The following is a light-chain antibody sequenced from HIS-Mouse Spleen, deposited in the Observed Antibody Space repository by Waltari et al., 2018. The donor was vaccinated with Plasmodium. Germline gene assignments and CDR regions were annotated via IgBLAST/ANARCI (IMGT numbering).Light chain of an antibody. J-gene: IGLJ2*01. Sequence: QSALTQPASVSGSPGQSITISCTGTSSDVWSSNLVSWYQQHPGKAPKLMIYEGSKRPSGVSNRFSGSKSGNTASLTISGLQAEDEADYYCCSYAGSRMVFGGGTKLTVL. CDR3: CSYAGSRMV. CDR2: EGS. CDR1: SSDVWSSNL. V-gene: IGLV2-23*01.